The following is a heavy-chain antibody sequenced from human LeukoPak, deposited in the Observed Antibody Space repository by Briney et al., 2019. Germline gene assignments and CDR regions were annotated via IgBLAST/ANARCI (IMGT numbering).Heavy chain of an antibody. D-gene: IGHD3-10*01. CDR2: IWSDGSNK. CDR3: VRASGSFDS. J-gene: IGHJ4*02. CDR1: GFTFSDYG. Sequence: GGSLRLSCAASGFTFSDYGIHWVRQAPGKGLEGVAVIWSDGSNKYYADSVKGRFTISRDNSKKMLYLQMNSLRVEDTAVYFCVRASGSFDSWGQGTLVTVSS. V-gene: IGHV3-33*01.